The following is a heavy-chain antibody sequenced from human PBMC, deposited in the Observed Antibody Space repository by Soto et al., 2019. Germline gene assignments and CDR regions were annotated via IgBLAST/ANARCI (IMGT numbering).Heavy chain of an antibody. D-gene: IGHD3-3*01. V-gene: IGHV1-3*01. CDR1: GYTFTDHA. CDR3: AREASEGSDFSSHS. Sequence: QVHLVQSGAEVKKPGASVKVSCKASGYTFTDHAMHWVRQAPGQGLEWLGWLYPGSGDTIYSQKFQDRVTFTIDTPASTAYMELSSLGVEDTAIYFCAREASEGSDFSSHSWGQGTLVTVSS. J-gene: IGHJ4*02. CDR2: LYPGSGDT.